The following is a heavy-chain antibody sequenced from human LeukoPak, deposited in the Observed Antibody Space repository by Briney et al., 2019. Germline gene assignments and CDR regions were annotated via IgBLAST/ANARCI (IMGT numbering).Heavy chain of an antibody. Sequence: KPSETLSLTCIVSGGSMSTYYWSWIRQPPGKGLQWIGNIYYTGSTNYNPSLKSRVTMSVDTSKNQFSLKLSSVTAADTAVYYCARAGTPITMIVVESNWFDPWGQGTLVTASS. J-gene: IGHJ5*02. CDR2: IYYTGST. V-gene: IGHV4-59*01. CDR3: ARAGTPITMIVVESNWFDP. CDR1: GGSMSTYY. D-gene: IGHD3-22*01.